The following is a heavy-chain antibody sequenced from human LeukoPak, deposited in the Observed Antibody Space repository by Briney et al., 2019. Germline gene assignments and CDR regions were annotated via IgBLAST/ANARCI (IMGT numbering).Heavy chain of an antibody. V-gene: IGHV3-48*03. CDR2: ISGSGNTI. Sequence: PGGSLRLSCAASGFTFSGYEMNWVRQAPGKGLEWVSYISGSGNTIYYADSVKGRFTISRDNAKNSLYLQMNSLRAEDTAVYYCAKDRGVWAFDIWGQGTMVTVSS. CDR1: GFTFSGYE. CDR3: AKDRGVWAFDI. D-gene: IGHD3-10*01. J-gene: IGHJ3*02.